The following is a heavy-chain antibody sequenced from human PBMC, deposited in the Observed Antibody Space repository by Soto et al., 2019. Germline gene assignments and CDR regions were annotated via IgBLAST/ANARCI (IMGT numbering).Heavy chain of an antibody. CDR2: ISGSGGST. CDR3: ATGRGLYYYYGMDV. D-gene: IGHD3-10*01. Sequence: GGSLRLSCAASGFTFSSYSMSWVRQAPGKGLEWVSAISGSGGSTYYADSVKGRFTISRDNSKNTLYLQMNSLRAEDTAVYYCATGRGLYYYYGMDVWGQGTTVTVSS. V-gene: IGHV3-23*01. J-gene: IGHJ6*02. CDR1: GFTFSSYS.